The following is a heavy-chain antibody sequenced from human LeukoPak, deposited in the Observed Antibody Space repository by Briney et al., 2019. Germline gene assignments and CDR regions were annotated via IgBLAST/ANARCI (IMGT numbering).Heavy chain of an antibody. CDR3: ARSGDFWSGLRYFDY. Sequence: ASVKVSCKASGYTFTAYYVHWVRQAPGQGLEWMGWINPNSGGTNYAQKFQGRVTMTRDTSITTAYMELIRLTSDDTAVYYCARSGDFWSGLRYFDYWGQGTLVTVSS. CDR1: GYTFTAYY. J-gene: IGHJ4*02. CDR2: INPNSGGT. V-gene: IGHV1-2*02. D-gene: IGHD3-3*01.